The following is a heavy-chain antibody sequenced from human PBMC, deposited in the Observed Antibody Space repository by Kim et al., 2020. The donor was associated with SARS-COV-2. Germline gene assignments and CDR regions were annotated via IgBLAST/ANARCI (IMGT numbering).Heavy chain of an antibody. Sequence: GGSLRLSCAASGFTFSSYGMHWVRQAPGKGLEWVAVISYDGSNKYYADSVKGRFTISRDNSKNTLYLQMNSLRAEDTAVYYCAKGVVAAMKNYFRRGFWDYMDVWGEGTTVTVSS. V-gene: IGHV3-30*18. J-gene: IGHJ6*03. CDR1: GFTFSSYG. D-gene: IGHD2-15*01. CDR2: ISYDGSNK. CDR3: AKGVVAAMKNYFRRGFWDYMDV.